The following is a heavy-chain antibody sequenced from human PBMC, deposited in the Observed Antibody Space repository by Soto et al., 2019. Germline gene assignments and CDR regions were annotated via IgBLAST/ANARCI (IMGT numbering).Heavy chain of an antibody. Sequence: QVQLVQSGAEVKKPGSSVKVSCKASGGIFSNFAFNWMRQAPGQGLEWMGGIIRTLGTPHYAQKFLGRVTITADESTRTVYMEMSSLTVEDTAVYYCARVGLGAYDYWGQGTLVIVSS. D-gene: IGHD6-19*01. V-gene: IGHV1-69*01. CDR1: GGIFSNFA. CDR2: IIRTLGTP. J-gene: IGHJ4*02. CDR3: ARVGLGAYDY.